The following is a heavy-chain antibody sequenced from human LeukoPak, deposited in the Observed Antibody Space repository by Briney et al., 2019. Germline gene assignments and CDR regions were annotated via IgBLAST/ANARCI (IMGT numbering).Heavy chain of an antibody. J-gene: IGHJ4*02. Sequence: GGSLRLSCAASGFTFSSYGMHWVRQAPGKGLEWVAVIWYDGSNKYYADSVKGRFTISRDNSKNTLYLQMNSLSAEDTALYYCARPTSYDYVWGSYRLDYWGQGTLVTVSS. D-gene: IGHD3-16*02. CDR1: GFTFSSYG. CDR3: ARPTSYDYVWGSYRLDY. CDR2: IWYDGSNK. V-gene: IGHV3-33*01.